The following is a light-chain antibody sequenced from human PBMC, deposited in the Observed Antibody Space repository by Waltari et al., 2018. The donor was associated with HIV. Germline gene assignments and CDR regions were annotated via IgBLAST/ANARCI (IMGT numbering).Light chain of an antibody. CDR3: GSWDASLTSGV. CDR1: SSNIGSNY. CDR2: DND. J-gene: IGLJ3*02. V-gene: IGLV1-51*01. Sequence: QSVLTQPPSMSAAPGQRVTISCSGGSSNIGSNYVSWYQQLPGTAPKLLIYDNDQRPSGIPDRSSGSKSGTSATLDITGLQTGDEADYYCGSWDASLTSGVFGGGTKVTVL.